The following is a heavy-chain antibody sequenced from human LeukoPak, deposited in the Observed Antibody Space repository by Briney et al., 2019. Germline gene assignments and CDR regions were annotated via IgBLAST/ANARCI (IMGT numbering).Heavy chain of an antibody. J-gene: IGHJ2*01. CDR3: ASNPTGAVWYFDL. Sequence: GGSLRLSCAASGFTFSSYAMSWVRQAPGKGLEWVSAISGSGGSTYYADSVKGRFTISRDNSKNTLYLQMNSLRAEDTAVYYCASNPTGAVWYFDLWGRGTLVTVSS. D-gene: IGHD2/OR15-2a*01. V-gene: IGHV3-23*01. CDR2: ISGSGGST. CDR1: GFTFSSYA.